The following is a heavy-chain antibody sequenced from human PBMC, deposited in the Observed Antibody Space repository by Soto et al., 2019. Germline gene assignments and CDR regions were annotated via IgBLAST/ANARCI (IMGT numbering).Heavy chain of an antibody. Sequence: GGSLRLSCVASGFDFRSYEMNWVRQAPGKGLEWVSNIRANDESIYYADSVKCRVSVSRDNANNSLFLEMNSLRVDDTAVYDCARKTLRDAIDIWGQGTMVTVSS. CDR2: IRANDESI. CDR3: ARKTLRDAIDI. J-gene: IGHJ3*02. V-gene: IGHV3-48*03. CDR1: GFDFRSYE.